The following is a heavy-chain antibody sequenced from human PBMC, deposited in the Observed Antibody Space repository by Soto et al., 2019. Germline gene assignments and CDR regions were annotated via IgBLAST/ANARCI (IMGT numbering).Heavy chain of an antibody. CDR1: GDSVGNGPYY. Sequence: QVRLQESGPGLVKPSETLSLSCLVSGDSVGNGPYYWSWIRQSPGEGLEWIAYIYYSGSTNVNPSLESRVNISIDMSKNQFFLELRSVTAADAAVYFCARVGSSCHSGECYYYYGLGVWGQGTTVAISS. CDR2: IYYSGST. V-gene: IGHV4-61*01. CDR3: ARVGSSCHSGECYYYYGLGV. D-gene: IGHD3-10*01. J-gene: IGHJ6*02.